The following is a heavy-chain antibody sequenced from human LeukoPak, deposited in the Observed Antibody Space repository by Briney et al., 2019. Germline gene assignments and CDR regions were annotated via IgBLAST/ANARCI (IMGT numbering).Heavy chain of an antibody. J-gene: IGHJ4*02. CDR3: ARERLAVAEY. D-gene: IGHD6-19*01. CDR2: ISSSSSYI. CDR1: GFTFSSYS. V-gene: IGHV3-21*01. Sequence: PGGSLRLSCAASGFTFSSYSMNWVRQAPGKGLEWVSSISSSSSYIYCADSVKGRFTISRDNAKNSLYLQMNSLRAEDTAVYYCARERLAVAEYWGQGTLVTVSS.